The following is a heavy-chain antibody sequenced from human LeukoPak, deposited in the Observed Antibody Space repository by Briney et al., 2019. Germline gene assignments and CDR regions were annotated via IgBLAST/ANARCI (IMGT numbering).Heavy chain of an antibody. CDR1: GGTFSSYA. V-gene: IGHV1-69*04. J-gene: IGHJ4*02. D-gene: IGHD5-24*01. CDR3: ARDGEMATITTY. CDR2: IIPILGIA. Sequence: ASVKVSCKASGGTFSSYAINWVRQAPGQGLEWMGRIIPILGIANYAQKFQGRVTITADKSTSTAYMELSSLRSEDTAVYYCARDGEMATITTYWGQGTLVTVSS.